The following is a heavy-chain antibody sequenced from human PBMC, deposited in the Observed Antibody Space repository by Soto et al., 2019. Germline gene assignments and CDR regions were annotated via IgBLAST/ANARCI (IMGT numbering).Heavy chain of an antibody. D-gene: IGHD4-4*01. CDR2: TRNKANSYST. J-gene: IGHJ4*02. V-gene: IGHV3-72*01. CDR3: VRATQRDGYSV. CDR1: GVTFSDHY. Sequence: PGGALRLSCAASGVTFSDHYMDWGRQAPGKGLEWVGRTRNKANSYSTEYAASVKGRFTISRDDLKNFLYLQMNSLKAEDTAVYYCVRATQRDGYSVWGLGTLVTVSS.